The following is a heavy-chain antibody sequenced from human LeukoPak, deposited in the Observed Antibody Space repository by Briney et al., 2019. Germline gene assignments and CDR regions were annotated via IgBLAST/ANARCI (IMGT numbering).Heavy chain of an antibody. J-gene: IGHJ2*01. CDR3: ARLSGSYRADL. V-gene: IGHV4-61*10. CDR1: GGSISSGSYY. Sequence: SETLSPTCTVSGGSISSGSYYWSWIRQPAGKGLEWIGYIYYSGSTNYNPSLKSRVTISVDTSKNQFSLKLSSVTAADTAVYYCARLSGSYRADLWGRGTLVTVSS. D-gene: IGHD1-26*01. CDR2: IYYSGST.